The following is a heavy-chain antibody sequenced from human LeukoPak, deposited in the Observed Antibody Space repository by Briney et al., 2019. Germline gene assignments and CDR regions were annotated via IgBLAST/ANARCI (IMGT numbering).Heavy chain of an antibody. CDR2: ISAYSGNT. V-gene: IGHV1-18*01. Sequence: ASVKVSCKASGYTFTSYGISWVRQAPGQGLEWMGWISAYSGNTIYAQMLQGRVTMTTDTSTSTAYMELRSLSSDDTAVYYCARDKPAAVYYFDYWGQGTLVTVSS. J-gene: IGHJ4*02. CDR1: GYTFTSYG. CDR3: ARDKPAAVYYFDY. D-gene: IGHD2-2*01.